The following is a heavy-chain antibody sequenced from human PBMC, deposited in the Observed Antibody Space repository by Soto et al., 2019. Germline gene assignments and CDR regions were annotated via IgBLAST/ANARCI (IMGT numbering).Heavy chain of an antibody. J-gene: IGHJ1*01. CDR2: IYYSGST. CDR3: ANSYGDYVSY. V-gene: IGHV4-39*01. CDR1: GGSISSSTYY. D-gene: IGHD4-17*01. Sequence: QLQLQESGPGLVKPSETLSLTCTVSGGSISSSTYYWGWIRQPPGKGLEWIGSIYYSGSTYYNPSLKSRVTIPVDTSQNQFSLKLSSGTAADTAVYYCANSYGDYVSYWGQGTLVTVSS.